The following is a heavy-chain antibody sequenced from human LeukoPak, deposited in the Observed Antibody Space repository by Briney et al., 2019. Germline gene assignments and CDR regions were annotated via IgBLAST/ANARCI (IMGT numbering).Heavy chain of an antibody. J-gene: IGHJ4*02. Sequence: GASVKVSCKASGGTFSSYAISWVRQAPGQGLEWMGRIIPIFGTANYAQKFQGRVTITTDESMSTAYMELSSLRSEDTAVYYCAESLGIAAAGYWGQGTLVTVSS. CDR2: IIPIFGTA. CDR3: AESLGIAAAGY. V-gene: IGHV1-69*05. D-gene: IGHD6-13*01. CDR1: GGTFSSYA.